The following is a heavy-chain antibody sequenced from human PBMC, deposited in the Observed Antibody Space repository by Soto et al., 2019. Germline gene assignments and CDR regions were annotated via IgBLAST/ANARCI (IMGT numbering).Heavy chain of an antibody. CDR2: IIPIFGTA. CDR1: GGTFSSYA. D-gene: IGHD6-6*01. CDR3: ARQGDSSSSPYYYYGMDV. Sequence: SVKVSCKASGGTFSSYAISWVRQAPGQGLEWMGGIIPIFGTANYAQKFQGRVTITADESTSTAYMELSSLRSEDTAVYYCARQGDSSSSPYYYYGMDVWGQGTTVTVSS. J-gene: IGHJ6*02. V-gene: IGHV1-69*13.